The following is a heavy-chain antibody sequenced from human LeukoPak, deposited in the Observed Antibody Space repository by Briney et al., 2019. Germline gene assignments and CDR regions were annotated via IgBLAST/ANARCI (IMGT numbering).Heavy chain of an antibody. V-gene: IGHV4-38-2*02. D-gene: IGHD6-13*01. CDR1: GYSISSGYY. CDR2: IYHSGST. J-gene: IGHJ5*02. CDR3: ARDPSSST. Sequence: PSETLSLTCTVSGYSISSGYYWGWIRQPPGKGLEWIGSIYHSGSTYYNPSLKSRVTISVDTSKNQFSLKLSSVTAADTAVYYCARDPSSSTWGQRTLVTVSS.